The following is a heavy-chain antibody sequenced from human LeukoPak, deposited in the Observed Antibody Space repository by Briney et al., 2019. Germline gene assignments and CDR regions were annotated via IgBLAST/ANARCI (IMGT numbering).Heavy chain of an antibody. D-gene: IGHD3-22*01. CDR1: GFTFSSYA. CDR2: ISGSGGST. Sequence: GGSLRLSCAASGFTFSSYAMSWVRQAPGKGLEWVSAISGSGGSTYYADSVKGRFTISRDNSKNTLYLQMNSLRAEDTAVYYCALDSSPPPRLYYYYYMDVWGKGTTVTVSS. V-gene: IGHV3-23*01. CDR3: ALDSSPPPRLYYYYYMDV. J-gene: IGHJ6*03.